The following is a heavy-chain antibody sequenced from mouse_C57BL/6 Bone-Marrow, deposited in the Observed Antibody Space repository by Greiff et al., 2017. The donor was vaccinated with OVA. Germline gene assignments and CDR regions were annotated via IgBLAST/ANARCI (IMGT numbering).Heavy chain of an antibody. V-gene: IGHV14-2*01. Sequence: VQLQQSGAELVKPGASVKLSCTASGFNIKDYYMHWVKQRPEQGLEWIGSIDPEDGATKYAPKFQGKATIPADTSSNTAYLQLRSLESEDPAVHYSASYYVGSSLWYFDVWGTGTTVTVSS. CDR3: ASYYVGSSLWYFDV. CDR2: IDPEDGAT. J-gene: IGHJ1*03. CDR1: GFNIKDYY. D-gene: IGHD1-1*01.